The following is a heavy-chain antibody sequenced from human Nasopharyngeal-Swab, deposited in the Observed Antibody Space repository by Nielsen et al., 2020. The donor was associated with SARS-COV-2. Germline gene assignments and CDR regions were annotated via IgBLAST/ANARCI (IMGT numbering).Heavy chain of an antibody. CDR2: INHSGST. CDR3: ARGKDSSSSTHSIRYYYYGMDV. J-gene: IGHJ6*02. V-gene: IGHV4-34*01. Sequence: SETLSLTRAVYGGSFSGYYWSWIRQPPGKGLEWIGEINHSGSTNYNPSLKSRVTISVDTSKNQFSLKLSSVTAADTAVYYCARGKDSSSSTHSIRYYYYGMDVWGQGTTVTVSS. D-gene: IGHD6-6*01. CDR1: GGSFSGYY.